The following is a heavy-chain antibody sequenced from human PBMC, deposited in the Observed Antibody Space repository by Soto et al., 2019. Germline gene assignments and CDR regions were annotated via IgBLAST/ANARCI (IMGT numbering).Heavy chain of an antibody. D-gene: IGHD3-16*01. CDR1: GGSFSSYE. CDR2: ISSSGSTI. Sequence: LSLTCAVYGGSFSSYEMNWVRQAPGKGLEWVSYISSSGSTIYYADSVKGRFTISRDNAKNSLYLQMNSLRAEDTAVYYCARDRGYNYGMDVWGQGTTVTVSS. J-gene: IGHJ6*02. CDR3: ARDRGYNYGMDV. V-gene: IGHV3-48*03.